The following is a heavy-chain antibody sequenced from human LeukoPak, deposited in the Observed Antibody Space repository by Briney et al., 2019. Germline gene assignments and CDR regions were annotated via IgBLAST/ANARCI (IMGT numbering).Heavy chain of an antibody. CDR3: ATYDNWVAGDV. V-gene: IGHV3-7*01. CDR2: IKQDGSEK. J-gene: IGHJ6*02. Sequence: PGGSLRLSCAASGFTFSSYWMSWVRQAPGKGLEWVANIKQDGSEKYYVDSVKGRFTISRDNAKNSLFLQMNNLRVEDTAIYYCATYDNWVAGDVWGQGTTVSVSS. D-gene: IGHD1-1*01. CDR1: GFTFSSYW.